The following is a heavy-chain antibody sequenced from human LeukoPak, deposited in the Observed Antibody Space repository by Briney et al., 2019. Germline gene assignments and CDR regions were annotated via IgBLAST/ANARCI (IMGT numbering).Heavy chain of an antibody. CDR3: ANASGEWLLSPFDY. CDR1: GFTFSSYS. J-gene: IGHJ4*02. V-gene: IGHV3-21*04. D-gene: IGHD3-3*01. CDR2: ISSSSSYI. Sequence: GGSLRLSCAASGFTFSSYSMNWVRQAPGKGLEWVSSISSSSSYIYYADSVKGRFTISRDISKNTLYLQMNSLRAEDTAVYYCANASGEWLLSPFDYWGQGTLVTVSS.